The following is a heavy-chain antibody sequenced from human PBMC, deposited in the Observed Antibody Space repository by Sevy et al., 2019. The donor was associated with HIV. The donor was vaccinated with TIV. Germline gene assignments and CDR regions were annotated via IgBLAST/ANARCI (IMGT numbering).Heavy chain of an antibody. J-gene: IGHJ4*02. V-gene: IGHV3-15*01. Sequence: GESLKISCAASGFTFSDAWMTWVRQAPGKGLEWVGRIKSKTDGGTTDYAAPVKGRFTISRDDSKNTLYLQMNSLKTEDTAVYYCTAIDFGVVIGYFDFWGQGALVTVSS. D-gene: IGHD3-3*01. CDR3: TAIDFGVVIGYFDF. CDR1: GFTFSDAW. CDR2: IKSKTDGGTT.